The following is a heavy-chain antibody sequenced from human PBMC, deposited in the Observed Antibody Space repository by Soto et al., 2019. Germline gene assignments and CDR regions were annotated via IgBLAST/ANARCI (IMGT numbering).Heavy chain of an antibody. V-gene: IGHV2-5*01. Sequence: QITLKESGPMLVKPTKTLTLTGTFSGFSLSTSGMFVGWIRQPPGKAPEWPAFLYWNDAKRSSPALQSRLINTKETSNNQGVLTMTNMDAGDTAAYYCAHRATITSIDYWGQRTL. J-gene: IGHJ4*02. CDR2: LYWNDAK. CDR1: GFSLSTSGMF. CDR3: AHRATITSIDY. D-gene: IGHD5-12*01.